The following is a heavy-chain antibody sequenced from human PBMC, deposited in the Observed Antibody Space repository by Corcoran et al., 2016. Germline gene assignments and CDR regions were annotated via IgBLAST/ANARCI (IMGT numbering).Heavy chain of an antibody. CDR2: ASTTGNT. CDR3: ARDRNLAGAGQGLPLDF. J-gene: IGHJ4*02. CDR1: GGFIGSYY. Sequence: QVQLQESGPGLVKPSETLSLTCTVSGGFIGSYYWSWIRQPAGKGLEWIGRASTTGNTNYNPSLKRRVTMSVDTSKNQFSLELSSVTAADTAVYFGARDRNLAGAGQGLPLDFWGQGTLVTVSS. D-gene: IGHD3-10*01. V-gene: IGHV4-4*07.